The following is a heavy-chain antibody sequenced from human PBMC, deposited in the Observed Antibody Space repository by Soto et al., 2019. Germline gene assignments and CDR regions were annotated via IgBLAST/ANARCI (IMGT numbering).Heavy chain of an antibody. D-gene: IGHD3-22*01. CDR1: GGSISSGGYY. Sequence: QVQLQESGPGLVKPSQTLSLTCTVSGGSISSGGYYWSWIRQHPGKGLEWIGYIYYSGSTYYNPALKRRVTISVDTSKNQFSLKLSSVTAADTAVYYCARDADYDSSGSRYGMDVWGQGTTVTVSS. V-gene: IGHV4-31*03. CDR2: IYYSGST. J-gene: IGHJ6*02. CDR3: ARDADYDSSGSRYGMDV.